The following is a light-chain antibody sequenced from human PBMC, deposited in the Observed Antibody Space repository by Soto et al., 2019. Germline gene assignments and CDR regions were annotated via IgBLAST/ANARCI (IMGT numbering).Light chain of an antibody. J-gene: IGLJ2*01. V-gene: IGLV1-40*01. CDR3: QSYDSSLSGYLV. Sequence: QSVLTQPPSVSGAPGQRVTISCTGSSSNIGAGYDVHWYQQLPGTAPKLLIYGNSNRPSGVPDRFSGSKSGTSASLAITGLQAEDEADYYCQSYDSSLSGYLVFGGGTNLTVL. CDR2: GNS. CDR1: SSNIGAGYD.